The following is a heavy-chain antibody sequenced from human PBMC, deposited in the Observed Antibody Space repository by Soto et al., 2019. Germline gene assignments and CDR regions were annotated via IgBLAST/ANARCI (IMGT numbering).Heavy chain of an antibody. V-gene: IGHV3-23*01. D-gene: IGHD5-18*01. J-gene: IGHJ4*02. CDR2: ISGSGAST. Sequence: PGGSLRLSCAASGFTFGSYVMSWVRQAPGKGLEWVSAISGSGASTYYADAVRGRFSISRDNSKNTLFLQMRSLRVEDTAVYYCAKRLRTNGYDYWGQGTQVTVSS. CDR3: AKRLRTNGYDY. CDR1: GFTFGSYV.